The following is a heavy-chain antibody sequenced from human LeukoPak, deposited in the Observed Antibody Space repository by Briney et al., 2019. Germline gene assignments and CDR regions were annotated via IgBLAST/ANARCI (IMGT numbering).Heavy chain of an antibody. D-gene: IGHD3-22*01. CDR1: GFTFSSYG. CDR3: AKFSSKITMIVVVISPNFDY. CDR2: ISGSGGST. Sequence: GGSLRLSCAASGFTFSSYGMSWVRQAPGKGLEWVSAISGSGGSTYYADSVKGRFTISRDNSKNTLYLQMNSLRAEDTAVYYCAKFSSKITMIVVVISPNFDYWGQGTLVTVSS. V-gene: IGHV3-23*01. J-gene: IGHJ4*02.